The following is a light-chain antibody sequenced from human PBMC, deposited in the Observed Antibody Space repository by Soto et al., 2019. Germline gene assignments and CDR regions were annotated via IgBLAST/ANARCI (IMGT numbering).Light chain of an antibody. CDR3: QQYNNWIT. V-gene: IGKV3-15*01. CDR2: AAS. Sequence: EIVLTQSPATLSVSPGERATLSCRANQSVSSNLAWYQQKPGQAPRLLIYAASNRAAGVPARSSGSWSGTEFTLTISSLQSEDFAVYYCQQYNNWITFGQGTRLEIK. J-gene: IGKJ5*01. CDR1: QSVSSN.